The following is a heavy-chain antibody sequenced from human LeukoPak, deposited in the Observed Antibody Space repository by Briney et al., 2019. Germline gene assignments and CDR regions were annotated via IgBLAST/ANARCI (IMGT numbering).Heavy chain of an antibody. D-gene: IGHD6-19*01. CDR2: IYYSGRT. V-gene: IGHV4-59*08. Sequence: SGTLSLTCTVSGGSIGSNYWSWSRQPPGKGLEWIGYIYYSGRTNYIPYLKSRVTISVDTSKNQFSLKLSSVTAADTAVYYCARPSIAVAGSSAAFDIWGQGTMVTVSS. CDR1: GGSIGSNY. CDR3: ARPSIAVAGSSAAFDI. J-gene: IGHJ3*02.